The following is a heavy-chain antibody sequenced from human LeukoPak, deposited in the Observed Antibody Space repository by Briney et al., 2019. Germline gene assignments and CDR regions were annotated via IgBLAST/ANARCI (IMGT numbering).Heavy chain of an antibody. J-gene: IGHJ6*03. CDR3: ARVGTSIAVAGTGYYYYYMDV. V-gene: IGHV3-48*03. Sequence: GGSLRLSCAASGFTFSSYEMNWVRQAPGKGLEWVSYISSSGSTIYYADSVKGRFTISRDNAKNSLYLQMNSLRAEDTAVYYCARVGTSIAVAGTGYYYYYMDVWGKGTTVTVSS. CDR2: ISSSGSTI. D-gene: IGHD6-19*01. CDR1: GFTFSSYE.